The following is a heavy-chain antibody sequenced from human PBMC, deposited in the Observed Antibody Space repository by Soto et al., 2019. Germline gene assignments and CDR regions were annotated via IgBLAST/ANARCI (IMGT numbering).Heavy chain of an antibody. V-gene: IGHV3-23*01. CDR3: AKYGRECVGGSYGYYLDV. D-gene: IGHD1-26*01. Sequence: GGSLRLSCAASGFTFSSYAMSWVRQAPGKGLEWVSAISGSGGSTYYADSVKGRFTISRDNFKNTMYLQMKNLRAEDTAVYDCAKYGRECVGGSYGYYLDVWGKGTPVTVSS. J-gene: IGHJ6*03. CDR1: GFTFSSYA. CDR2: ISGSGGST.